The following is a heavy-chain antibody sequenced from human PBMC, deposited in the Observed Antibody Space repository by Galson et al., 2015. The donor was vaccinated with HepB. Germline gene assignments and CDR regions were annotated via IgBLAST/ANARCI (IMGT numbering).Heavy chain of an antibody. D-gene: IGHD5-18*01. Sequence: SVKVSCKASGGTFSSYAISWVRQAPGQGLEWMGGIIPIFGTANYAQKFQGRVTITADESTSTAYMELSSLRSEDTAVYYCARGQVDTAMVNYYYYGMDVWGQGTTVTVSS. V-gene: IGHV1-69*13. CDR2: IIPIFGTA. CDR1: GGTFSSYA. CDR3: ARGQVDTAMVNYYYYGMDV. J-gene: IGHJ6*02.